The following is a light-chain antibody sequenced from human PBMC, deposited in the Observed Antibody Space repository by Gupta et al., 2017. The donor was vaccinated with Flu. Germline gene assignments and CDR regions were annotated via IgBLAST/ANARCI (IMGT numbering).Light chain of an antibody. V-gene: IGKV2-30*02. J-gene: IGKJ1*01. Sequence: DVVLTQSPLALPVTLGQPASISCRSSQSLVHRNGNIYLNWFQQRPGQSPRRLIYRVSNRDYGVPDRFSGSGSGTDFTLKSSRGEAEDVGVYYCKQGTYLKTFGQGTKVEIK. CDR1: QSLVHRNGNIY. CDR3: KQGTYLKT. CDR2: RVS.